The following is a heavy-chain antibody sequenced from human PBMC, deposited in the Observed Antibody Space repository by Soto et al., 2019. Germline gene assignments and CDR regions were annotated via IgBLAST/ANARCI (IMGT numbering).Heavy chain of an antibody. J-gene: IGHJ4*02. CDR2: IKQDGSEK. D-gene: IGHD3-22*01. V-gene: IGHV3-7*03. CDR3: AREDYYDSSGYYY. Sequence: LRLSCAASGFTFSSYWMSWVRQAPGKGLEWVANIKQDGSEKYYVDSVKGRFTISRDNAKNSLYLQMNSLRAEDTAVYYCAREDYYDSSGYYYWGQGTLATVSS. CDR1: GFTFSSYW.